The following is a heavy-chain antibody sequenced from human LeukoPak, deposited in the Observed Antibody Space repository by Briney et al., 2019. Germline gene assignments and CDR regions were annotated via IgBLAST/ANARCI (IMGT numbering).Heavy chain of an antibody. CDR1: GYTFTSYA. CDR2: INAGNGNT. CDR3: ARLYCSGGSCYSGFDY. J-gene: IGHJ4*02. D-gene: IGHD2-15*01. Sequence: ASVKVSCKASGYTFTSYAMHWVRQAPGQRLEWMGWINAGNGNTKYSQKIQGRVTITRDTSASTAYMELSSLRSEDTAVYYCARLYCSGGSCYSGFDYWGQGTLVTVSS. V-gene: IGHV1-3*01.